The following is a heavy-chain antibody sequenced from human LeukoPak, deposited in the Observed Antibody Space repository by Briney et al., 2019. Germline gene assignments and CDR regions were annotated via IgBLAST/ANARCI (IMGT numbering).Heavy chain of an antibody. CDR2: INTDGSST. D-gene: IGHD3-3*01. CDR1: GFTFSSYW. CDR3: ARAKDFWRWGDAFDI. V-gene: IGHV3-74*01. J-gene: IGHJ3*02. Sequence: GGSLRLSCAASGFTFSSYWMHWVRQAPGKGLVWVSRINTDGSSTSYADSVKGRFTISRDNAKNTLYLQMNSLRAEDTAVYYCARAKDFWRWGDAFDIWGQGTMVTVSS.